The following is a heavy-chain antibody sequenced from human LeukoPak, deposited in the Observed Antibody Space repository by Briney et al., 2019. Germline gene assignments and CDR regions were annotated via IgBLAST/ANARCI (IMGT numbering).Heavy chain of an antibody. J-gene: IGHJ4*02. CDR2: IYYSGST. CDR3: ASQRGSNYYDTLVHGYLADY. Sequence: PSETLSLTCTVSGGSISSGGYYWSWIRQHPGKGLEWIGYIYYSGSTYYNPSLKSRVTISVDTSKNQFSLKLSSVTAADTAVYYCASQRGSNYYDTLVHGYLADYWGQGTLVTVSS. D-gene: IGHD3-22*01. CDR1: GGSISSGGYY. V-gene: IGHV4-31*03.